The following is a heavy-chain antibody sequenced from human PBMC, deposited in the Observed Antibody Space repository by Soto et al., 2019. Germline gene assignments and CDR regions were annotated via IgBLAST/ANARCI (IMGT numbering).Heavy chain of an antibody. CDR1: GFTFSSYA. J-gene: IGHJ2*01. Sequence: EVQLLESGGGLVQPGGSLRLSCVASGFTFSSYAMNWVRQAPGKGLEWVSVISGSGDSTYYADSVKGRFTISRDNSKNTLYLQMNSLRAEDTAVYYCARRERGWYFELWGRGTLVTVSS. V-gene: IGHV3-23*01. CDR3: ARRERGWYFEL. CDR2: ISGSGDST.